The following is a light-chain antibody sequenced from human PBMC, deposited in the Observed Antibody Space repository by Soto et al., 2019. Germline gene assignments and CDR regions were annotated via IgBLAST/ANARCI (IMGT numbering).Light chain of an antibody. CDR1: SSDVGGYNY. Sequence: QSALTQPASVSGSPGQSITISCTGTSSDVGGYNYVSWYQQHPGKAPKLMIYDVSNRPSGVSNRFSGSKSGNTASLTISGLQAEDEADYYCSSYTGSCTPVVFGGGTQLTVL. CDR2: DVS. J-gene: IGLJ2*01. CDR3: SSYTGSCTPVV. V-gene: IGLV2-14*01.